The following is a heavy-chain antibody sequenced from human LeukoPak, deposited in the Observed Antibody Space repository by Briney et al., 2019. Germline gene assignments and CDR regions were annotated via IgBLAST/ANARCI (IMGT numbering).Heavy chain of an antibody. D-gene: IGHD3-16*02. CDR2: INPNSGGT. CDR3: AREVITFGGVIARDY. J-gene: IGHJ4*02. V-gene: IGHV1-2*02. Sequence: ASVKVSCKASGYTFTGYYMHWVRQAPGQGLEWMGWINPNSGGTNYAQKFQGRVTMTRDTSISTAYMELSRLRSDDTAEYYCAREVITFGGVIARDYWGQGTLVTVSS. CDR1: GYTFTGYY.